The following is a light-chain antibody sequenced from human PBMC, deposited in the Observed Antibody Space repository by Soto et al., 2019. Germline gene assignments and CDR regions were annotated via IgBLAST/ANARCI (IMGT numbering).Light chain of an antibody. V-gene: IGKV3-20*01. J-gene: IGKJ4*01. CDR2: GAS. Sequence: EIVLTQSPGTLSLSPGERATLSCRASQSVSSSYLAWYQQKPGQAPRLLIYGASSRATGIPDRFSGIGSGTDFTLTISRLEPEDFAVYYCHQYDSSPLTFGGGTKVEIK. CDR1: QSVSSSY. CDR3: HQYDSSPLT.